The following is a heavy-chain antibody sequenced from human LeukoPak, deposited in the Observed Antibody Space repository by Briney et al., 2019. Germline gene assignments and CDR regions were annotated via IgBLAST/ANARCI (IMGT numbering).Heavy chain of an antibody. D-gene: IGHD3-22*01. CDR3: ARVMVYDSSGYYSTFFDY. J-gene: IGHJ4*02. Sequence: GGSLRLSCAASGFTFSSYWMSWVRQAPGKGLEWVANIKQDGSEKYYVDSVKGRFTISRDNAKNSLYLQMNSLRAEDTAVYYCARVMVYDSSGYYSTFFDYWGQGTLVTVSS. CDR1: GFTFSSYW. CDR2: IKQDGSEK. V-gene: IGHV3-7*01.